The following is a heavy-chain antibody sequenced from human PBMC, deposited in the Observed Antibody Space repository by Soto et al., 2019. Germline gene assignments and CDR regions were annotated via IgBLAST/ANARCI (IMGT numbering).Heavy chain of an antibody. CDR1: GFTFSSYE. CDR3: YFNGPNHHAFDI. V-gene: IGHV3-48*03. J-gene: IGHJ3*02. CDR2: ISSSGSTI. Sequence: GGSLSLSCAASGFTFSSYEMNWVRQAPGKGLEWVSYISSSGSTIYYADSGKGRFTISRDNAKNSLYLQMNSARAADTYFYYCYFNGPNHHAFDIWGQGTMVTVSS. D-gene: IGHD3-9*01.